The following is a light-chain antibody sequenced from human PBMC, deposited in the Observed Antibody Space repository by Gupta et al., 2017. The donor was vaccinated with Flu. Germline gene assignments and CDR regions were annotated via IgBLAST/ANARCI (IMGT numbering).Light chain of an antibody. CDR3: QQNYGVPFT. Sequence: NCKSSQSCLYDYPDKDYLSWYQQKPGQPPKLLISWASSRESGVPYRFSASGSGTDFTLTIASLQAEDVAVYYCQQNYGVPFTFGGGTKVEIE. CDR1: QSCLYDYPDKDY. V-gene: IGKV4-1*01. J-gene: IGKJ4*01. CDR2: WAS.